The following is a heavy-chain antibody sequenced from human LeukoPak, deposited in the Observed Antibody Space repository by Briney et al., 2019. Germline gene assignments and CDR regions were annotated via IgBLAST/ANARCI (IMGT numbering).Heavy chain of an antibody. D-gene: IGHD1-26*01. Sequence: PSETLSLTCAVYGGSFSGYYWSWVRQAPGKGLEWVANIKQDGSEKYYVDSVKGRFTISRDNAKNSLYLQMNSLRAEDTAVYYCARDSGSYSYWGQGTLVTVSS. CDR2: IKQDGSEK. CDR1: GGSFSGYY. V-gene: IGHV3-7*01. J-gene: IGHJ4*02. CDR3: ARDSGSYSY.